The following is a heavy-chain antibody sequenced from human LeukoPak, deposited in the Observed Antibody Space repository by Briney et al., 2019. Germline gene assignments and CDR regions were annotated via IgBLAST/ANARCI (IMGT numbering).Heavy chain of an antibody. CDR1: GFTFSSYA. D-gene: IGHD1-1*01. V-gene: IGHV3-30-3*01. CDR3: ASDRYNWNTPSFDY. Sequence: GGSLRLSCAASGFTFSSYAMHWVRQAPGKGLEWVAVISYDGSNKYYADSVKGRFTISRDNSKNTLYLQMNSLGAEDTAVYYCASDRYNWNTPSFDYWGQGTLVTVSS. CDR2: ISYDGSNK. J-gene: IGHJ4*02.